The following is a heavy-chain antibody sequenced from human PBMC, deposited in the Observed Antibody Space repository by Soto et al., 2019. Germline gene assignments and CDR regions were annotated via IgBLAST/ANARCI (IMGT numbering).Heavy chain of an antibody. CDR2: IYYTGDT. CDR1: GDSMTSGGYY. V-gene: IGHV4-31*03. D-gene: IGHD2-2*01. Sequence: SETLSLSFSVSGDSMTSGGYYWSCVRHHPWKGLEWVGSIYYTGDTYFNPSLKSRITVSMDTSKNEFSLKLTSATSADTAVYFCARAAPRPRDVPTYFHFSGQGTLVTVSS. CDR3: ARAAPRPRDVPTYFHF. J-gene: IGHJ4*02.